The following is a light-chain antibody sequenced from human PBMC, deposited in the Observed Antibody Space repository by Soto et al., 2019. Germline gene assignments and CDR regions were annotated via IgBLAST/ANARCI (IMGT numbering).Light chain of an antibody. CDR1: QSVGSD. V-gene: IGKV3D-15*01. Sequence: EIALTQSPGTLSLSPGERATLSCRASQSVGSDLAWYPQKPGQAPRLVIYDIFTRATGVPTRISGCRSRTEFTLTISSLQSEDFADYSCQQYNSWPLNFGGGTKV. J-gene: IGKJ4*01. CDR3: QQYNSWPLN. CDR2: DIF.